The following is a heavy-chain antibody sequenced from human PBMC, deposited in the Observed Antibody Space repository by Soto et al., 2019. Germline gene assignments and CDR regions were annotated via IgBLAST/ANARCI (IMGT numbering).Heavy chain of an antibody. Sequence: ASVKVSCKASGYTFTSYGISWVRQAPGQGLEWMGIINPSGGSTSYAQKFQGRVTTTRDTSTSTVYMELSSLRSEDTAVYYCASASVLERLFEYAVDIWGQGTMVTISS. J-gene: IGHJ3*02. CDR1: GYTFTSYG. V-gene: IGHV1-46*03. D-gene: IGHD1-1*01. CDR3: ASASVLERLFEYAVDI. CDR2: INPSGGST.